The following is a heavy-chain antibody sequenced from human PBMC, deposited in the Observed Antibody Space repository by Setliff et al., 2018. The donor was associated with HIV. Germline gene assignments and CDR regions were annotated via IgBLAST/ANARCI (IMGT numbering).Heavy chain of an antibody. CDR1: GASFSNSNYY. V-gene: IGHV4-39*01. CDR2: VYYSGTT. J-gene: IGHJ6*03. CDR3: AMRVYDLWSGLLGQYYYLDV. D-gene: IGHD3-3*01. Sequence: PSETLSLTCTVSGASFSNSNYYWGWIRQPPGKGLAWIGSVYYSGTTYYSPSLKSLVTIYEDTSQSQFSLNVSSATSADTATYYCAMRVYDLWSGLLGQYYYLDVLCKGTTVTVSS.